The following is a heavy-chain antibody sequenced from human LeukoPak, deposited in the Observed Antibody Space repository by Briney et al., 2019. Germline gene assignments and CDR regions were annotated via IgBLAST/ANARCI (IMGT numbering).Heavy chain of an antibody. J-gene: IGHJ4*02. V-gene: IGHV3-48*03. CDR2: ISSSGSTI. CDR3: ARDPEMAAAGTFDY. D-gene: IGHD6-13*01. CDR1: GFTFSSYD. Sequence: PGGSLRLSCAASGFTFSSYDMNWVRQAPGKGLEWVSYISSSGSTIYYADSVKGRFTISRDNTKNPLYLQMNSLIAEDTAVYYCARDPEMAAAGTFDYWGQGSLVSVSS.